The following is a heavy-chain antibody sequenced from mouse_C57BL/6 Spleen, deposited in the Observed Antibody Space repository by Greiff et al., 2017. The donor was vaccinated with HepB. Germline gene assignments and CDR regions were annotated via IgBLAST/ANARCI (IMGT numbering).Heavy chain of an antibody. CDR3: ARSGYGIDFDV. Sequence: QVQLQQSGPELVKPGASVKISCKASGYAFSSSWMNWVKQRPGKGLEWIGRIYPGDGDTNYNGKFKGKATLTADKSSSTAYMQLSSLTSEDSAVYFCARSGYGIDFDVWGTGTSVTVSS. CDR1: GYAFSSSW. CDR2: IYPGDGDT. D-gene: IGHD2-2*01. V-gene: IGHV1-82*01. J-gene: IGHJ1*03.